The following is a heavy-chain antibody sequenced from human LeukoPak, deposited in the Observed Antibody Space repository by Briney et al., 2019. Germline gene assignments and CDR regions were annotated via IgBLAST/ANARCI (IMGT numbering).Heavy chain of an antibody. D-gene: IGHD2-2*02. CDR1: GYTFTSYG. CDR2: ISAYNGNT. J-gene: IGHJ4*02. V-gene: IGHV1-18*01. CDR3: ARDRSYAPTSTPNCSSTSCYTNFWTVDLDY. Sequence: VASVKVSCKASGYTFTSYGISWVRQAPGQGLEWMGWISAYNGNTNYAQKLQGRVTMTTDTSTSTAYMELRSLRSDDTAVYYCARDRSYAPTSTPNCSSTSCYTNFWTVDLDYWGQGTLVTVSS.